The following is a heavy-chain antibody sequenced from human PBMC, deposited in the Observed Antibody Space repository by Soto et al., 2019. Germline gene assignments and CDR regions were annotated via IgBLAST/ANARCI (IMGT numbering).Heavy chain of an antibody. J-gene: IGHJ6*04. CDR2: SSVYNDNA. CDR3: APPRGGNSFSSGRDT. CDR1: NYTFNSYG. D-gene: IGHD3-16*01. V-gene: IGHV1-18*01. Sequence: QFQLVQSGAEVRKPGASVKVSCKASNYTFNSYGITWVRQAPGQGLEWMGWSSVYNDNANYARKFQGRVTMTTDTSPTPAYMDLGGLRSEATAVYYCAPPRGGNSFSSGRDTWGKGTRSPSPQ.